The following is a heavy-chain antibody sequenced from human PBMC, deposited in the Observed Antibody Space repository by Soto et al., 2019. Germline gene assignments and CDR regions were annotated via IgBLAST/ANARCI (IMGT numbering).Heavy chain of an antibody. CDR2: IYHSGST. V-gene: IGHV4-4*02. CDR1: GGSISSSNW. D-gene: IGHD2-15*01. J-gene: IGHJ4*02. CDR3: AKGPRLSGRIGGSCYS. Sequence: QVQLQESGPGLVKPSGTLSLTCAVSGGSISSSNWWSWVRQPPGKGLEWIGEIYHSGSTNYNPCRKSRVTISVDKSQNQFSLKLSSVTAADTAVYYCAKGPRLSGRIGGSCYSWGQGTLVTVSS.